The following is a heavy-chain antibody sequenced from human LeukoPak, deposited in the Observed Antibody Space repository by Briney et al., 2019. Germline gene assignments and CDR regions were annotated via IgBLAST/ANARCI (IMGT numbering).Heavy chain of an antibody. J-gene: IGHJ4*02. Sequence: ASVKVFCKVSGYTLTELSMHWVRQAPGKGREWMGGFDPGDGGTIYAQKFQDRVTMTEDTSTDTAYMELSSLRSADTAVYYCATDLTYYFDYWGQGTLVTVSS. D-gene: IGHD3-9*01. CDR3: ATDLTYYFDY. CDR2: FDPGDGGT. CDR1: GYTLTELS. V-gene: IGHV1-24*01.